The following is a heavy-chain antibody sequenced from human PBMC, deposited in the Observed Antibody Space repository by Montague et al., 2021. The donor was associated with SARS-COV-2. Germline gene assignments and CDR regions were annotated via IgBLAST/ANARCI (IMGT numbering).Heavy chain of an antibody. CDR2: N. J-gene: IGHJ4*02. CDR3: ARTSASIDY. V-gene: IGHV6-1*01. Sequence: NNYAVSVKSRITINPDTSKKQISLQLNSVTPEDTAVYYCARTSASIDYWVQGTLVTVSS. D-gene: IGHD1-26*01.